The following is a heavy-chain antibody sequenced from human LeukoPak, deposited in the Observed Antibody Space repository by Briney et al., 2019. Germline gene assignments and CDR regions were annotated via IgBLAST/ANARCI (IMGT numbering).Heavy chain of an antibody. V-gene: IGHV1-24*01. CDR2: FDPEDGEI. CDR3: ATMVRGVIVPRIDY. J-gene: IGHJ4*02. D-gene: IGHD3-10*01. CDR1: GYTLSELS. Sequence: ASVKVSCKISGYTLSELSMHWVRQAPGKGLEWMGGFDPEDGEIIYAAKFQGRVTMTEDTFTDTAYMEVSSLRSDDTAMFYCATMVRGVIVPRIDYWGQGTPVTVSS.